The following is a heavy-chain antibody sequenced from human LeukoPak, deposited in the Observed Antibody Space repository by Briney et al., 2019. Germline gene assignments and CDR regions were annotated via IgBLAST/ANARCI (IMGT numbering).Heavy chain of an antibody. Sequence: VASVKVSCKASGYTFTGYYMHWVRQAPGQGLEWMGWINPNSGGTNYAQKFQGRVTMTRDTSISTAYMELSRLRSDDTAVYYCARGLRYSYGPTVSFDIWGQGTMVTVSS. J-gene: IGHJ3*02. CDR3: ARGLRYSYGPTVSFDI. D-gene: IGHD5-18*01. CDR1: GYTFTGYY. CDR2: INPNSGGT. V-gene: IGHV1-2*02.